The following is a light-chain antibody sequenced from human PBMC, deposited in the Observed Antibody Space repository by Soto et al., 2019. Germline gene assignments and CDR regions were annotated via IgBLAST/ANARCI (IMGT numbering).Light chain of an antibody. CDR2: DAS. CDR3: QQYSSYSLYT. CDR1: QSISGC. Sequence: DIQITQYPSTLSASVGDIVTITCQASQSISGCLAWFQQKPGKAPKLLIYDASTLESGVPSRFSGSGSGTQFTLTISSLQPDDFATYDCQQYSSYSLYTFGQGTKLEI. V-gene: IGKV1-5*01. J-gene: IGKJ2*01.